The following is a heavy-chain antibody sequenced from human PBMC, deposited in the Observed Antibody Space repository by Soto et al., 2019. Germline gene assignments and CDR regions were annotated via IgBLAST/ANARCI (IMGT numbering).Heavy chain of an antibody. J-gene: IGHJ4*02. Sequence: GGSLRLSCAASGFTFSSYWMSWVRQAPGKGLEWVANIKQDGSEKYYVDSVKGRFTISRDNAKNSLYLQMNSLRAEDTAVYYCARPLRWPREFYFDYWGQGTLVTVSS. V-gene: IGHV3-7*01. D-gene: IGHD4-17*01. CDR3: ARPLRWPREFYFDY. CDR1: GFTFSSYW. CDR2: IKQDGSEK.